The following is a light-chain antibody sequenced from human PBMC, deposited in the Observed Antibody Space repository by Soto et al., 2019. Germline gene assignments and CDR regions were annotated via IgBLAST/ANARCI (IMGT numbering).Light chain of an antibody. CDR3: QQYGSSPWYS. V-gene: IGKV3-20*01. Sequence: DIVLTQSPGTLSLSPGERATLSCRASQSVDSRYLAWYQQQPGQAPRLVIHAVSRRASGIPDRFSGSGSGTDFTLTISRLEPEDVAESYCQQYGSSPWYSFGQGTYLEIK. J-gene: IGKJ2*03. CDR2: AVS. CDR1: QSVDSRY.